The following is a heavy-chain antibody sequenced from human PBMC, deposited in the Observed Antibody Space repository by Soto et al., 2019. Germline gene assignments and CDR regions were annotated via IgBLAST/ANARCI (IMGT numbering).Heavy chain of an antibody. CDR1: GGSFSGYY. CDR3: ARGNPMVMFDY. J-gene: IGHJ4*02. D-gene: IGHD5-18*01. V-gene: IGHV4-34*01. CDR2: INHSGST. Sequence: LSLTCAVYGGSFSGYYWSWIRQPPGKGLEWIGEINHSGSTNYNPSLKSRVTISVDTSKNQFSLKLSSVTAADTAVYYCARGNPMVMFDYWGQGTLVTVSS.